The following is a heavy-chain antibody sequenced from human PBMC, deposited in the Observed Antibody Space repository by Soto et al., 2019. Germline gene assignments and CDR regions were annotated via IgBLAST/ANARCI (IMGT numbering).Heavy chain of an antibody. J-gene: IGHJ5*02. Sequence: ASVKVSCKASGYIFNDYAISWVRQAPGQGLEWVGWISASIGHTNYAQSFQGRVTMTTDRSTTTAYMELRNLGSDDTAVYYCARGSYCSGGTCTNWFDPWGQGTLVTVSS. CDR3: ARGSYCSGGTCTNWFDP. CDR1: GYIFNDYA. V-gene: IGHV1-18*01. D-gene: IGHD2-15*01. CDR2: ISASIGHT.